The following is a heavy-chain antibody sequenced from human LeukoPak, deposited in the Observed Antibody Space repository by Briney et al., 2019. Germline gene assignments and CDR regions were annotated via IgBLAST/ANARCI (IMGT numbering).Heavy chain of an antibody. V-gene: IGHV4-59*01. CDR3: ARVRGYSSSFGAFDI. Sequence: PSETLSLTCTVSGGSISSYYWSWIRQPPGKGLEWIGYIYYSGSTSYNPSLKSRVTISVDTSKNQFSLKLSSVTAADTAVYYCARVRGYSSSFGAFDIWGQGTMVTVSS. CDR1: GGSISSYY. J-gene: IGHJ3*02. D-gene: IGHD6-13*01. CDR2: IYYSGST.